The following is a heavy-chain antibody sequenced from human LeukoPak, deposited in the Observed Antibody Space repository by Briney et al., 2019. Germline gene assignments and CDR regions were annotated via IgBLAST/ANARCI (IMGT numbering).Heavy chain of an antibody. V-gene: IGHV4-61*02. CDR2: IYTSGST. D-gene: IGHD6-19*01. CDR1: GGSISSGSYY. J-gene: IGHJ6*03. CDR3: ARAGGSGWSPGLGDYYMDV. Sequence: SETLSLTCTVSGGSISSGSYYWSWIRQPAGRGLEWIGRIYTSGSTNYNPSVKSRVPLSVDTSKNPFSLKLRSVTAADTAVFYCARAGGSGWSPGLGDYYMDVWGKGTTVTVSS.